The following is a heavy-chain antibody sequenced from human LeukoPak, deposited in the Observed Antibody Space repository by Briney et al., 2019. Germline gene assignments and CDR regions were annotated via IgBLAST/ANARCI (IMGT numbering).Heavy chain of an antibody. CDR2: ISAYNGNT. J-gene: IGHJ5*02. D-gene: IGHD3/OR15-3a*01. V-gene: IGHV1-18*01. Sequence: ASVKVSCKASGYNFTSHGISWVRQAPGQGLEWMGWISAYNGNTNYAQKLQGRVTMTTDTSTSTASMELRSLRSDDTAVYYCARTIFGLFRGFDPWGQGTLVTVSS. CDR1: GYNFTSHG. CDR3: ARTIFGLFRGFDP.